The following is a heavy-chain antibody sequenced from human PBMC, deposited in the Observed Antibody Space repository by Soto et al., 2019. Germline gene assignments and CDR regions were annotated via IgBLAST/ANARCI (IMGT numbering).Heavy chain of an antibody. CDR2: IYHSGST. Sequence: QVQLQESGPGLVKPSGTLSLTCGVFGGSISNSNWWTWVRQPPGKGLEWIGEIYHSGSTNYNSSLMSRVTISLDKVNNQFSLKLTSVTAADTAVYYCAHRPIVGAAIWGQGTLAPSPQ. D-gene: IGHD1-26*01. CDR3: AHRPIVGAAI. J-gene: IGHJ4*02. CDR1: GGSISNSNW. V-gene: IGHV4-4*02.